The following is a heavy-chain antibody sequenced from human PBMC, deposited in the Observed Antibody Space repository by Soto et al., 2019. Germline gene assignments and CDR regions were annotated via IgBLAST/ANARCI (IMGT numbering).Heavy chain of an antibody. CDR2: ISSSGSTI. D-gene: IGHD3-9*01. J-gene: IGHJ6*02. V-gene: IGHV3-48*03. Sequence: GGSLRLSCAASGFTFSSYEMNWVRQAPGKGLEWVSYISSSGSTIYYADSVKGRFTISGDNAKNSLYLQMNSLRAEDTAVYYCARDLPWYDILTGYPTGPYGMDVWGQGTTVTVSS. CDR3: ARDLPWYDILTGYPTGPYGMDV. CDR1: GFTFSSYE.